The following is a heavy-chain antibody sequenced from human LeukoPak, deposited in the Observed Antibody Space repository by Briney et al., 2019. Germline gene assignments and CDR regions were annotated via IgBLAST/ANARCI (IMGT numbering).Heavy chain of an antibody. V-gene: IGHV3-21*01. CDR3: TRSVATITFSLHY. D-gene: IGHD5-24*01. CDR2: ISSGSSYI. Sequence: PGGSLRLSCAASGFTFSTHSMNWVRQAPGKGLEWVSSISSGSSYIYYADSMKGRFTISRDNAKNSLYLQMNSLRAEDTAMYYCTRSVATITFSLHYWGQGTLVTVSS. J-gene: IGHJ4*02. CDR1: GFTFSTHS.